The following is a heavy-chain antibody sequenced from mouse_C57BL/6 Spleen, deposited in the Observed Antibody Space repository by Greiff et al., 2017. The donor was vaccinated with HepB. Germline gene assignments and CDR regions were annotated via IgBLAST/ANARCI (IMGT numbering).Heavy chain of an antibody. CDR1: GFTFSSYA. Sequence: EVQLVESGGGLVKPGGSLKLSCAASGFTFSSYAMSWVRQTPEKRLEWVATISDGGSYTYYPDNVKGRFTISRDNAKNNLYLQMSHLKSEDTAMYYCARDSHPSPYYDGSSYFDYWGQGTTLTVSS. J-gene: IGHJ2*01. D-gene: IGHD1-1*01. V-gene: IGHV5-4*01. CDR2: ISDGGSYT. CDR3: ARDSHPSPYYDGSSYFDY.